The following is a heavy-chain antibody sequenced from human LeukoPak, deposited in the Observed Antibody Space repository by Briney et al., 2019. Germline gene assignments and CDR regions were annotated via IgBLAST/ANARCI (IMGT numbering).Heavy chain of an antibody. Sequence: GGSLRLSCGASGFTFSSYAMAWIRQAPGRGLEWVSAISGNSGSTYFADSVKDRFTISRDNAKSSLFLQMDSLRVEDTAIYYCARDRGLGLPNWFDSWGQGTLVTVSS. CDR1: GFTFSSYA. CDR2: ISGNSGST. CDR3: ARDRGLGLPNWFDS. D-gene: IGHD2-15*01. V-gene: IGHV3-23*01. J-gene: IGHJ5*01.